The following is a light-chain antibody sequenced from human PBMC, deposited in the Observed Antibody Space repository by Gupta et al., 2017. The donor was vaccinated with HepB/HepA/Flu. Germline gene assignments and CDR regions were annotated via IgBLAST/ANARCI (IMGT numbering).Light chain of an antibody. CDR1: SSNIGSNT. V-gene: IGLV1-44*01. Sequence: SVLPQPPSASGTPGQRVTISCSGSSSNIGSNTVNWYQQLPGTAPKLLIYSTNQRPSGVPDRFSGSKSGTSASLAISGLQSEDEADYYCAAWDDSLNGVVFGGGTKLTVL. CDR2: STN. J-gene: IGLJ2*01. CDR3: AAWDDSLNGVV.